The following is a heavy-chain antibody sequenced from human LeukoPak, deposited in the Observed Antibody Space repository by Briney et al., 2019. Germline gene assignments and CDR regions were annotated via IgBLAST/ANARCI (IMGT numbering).Heavy chain of an antibody. V-gene: IGHV3-74*01. J-gene: IGHJ4*02. CDR1: GFTFSDYW. D-gene: IGHD1-1*01. CDR2: INTDGTST. Sequence: GGSLRLSCAASGFTFSDYWIHWVRQAPGKGLVWVSRINTDGTSTTYADSVKGRFTISRDNSKNTLYLQMNSLGAEDTAVYYCAKGYSFYFDYWGQGTLVTVSS. CDR3: AKGYSFYFDY.